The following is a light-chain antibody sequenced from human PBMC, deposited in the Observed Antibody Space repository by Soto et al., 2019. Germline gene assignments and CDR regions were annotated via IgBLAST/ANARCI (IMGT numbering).Light chain of an antibody. Sequence: EIVLTQSPATLSLSPGERATLSCRASQSVSNYLAWYQQKPGQAPRLLIYGASNRATGIPARFTGSGSGTDFTLTISSLEPEDFGVYYCQHRGEWPRTFGQGTKLEIK. CDR2: GAS. J-gene: IGKJ2*01. CDR1: QSVSNY. V-gene: IGKV3-11*01. CDR3: QHRGEWPRT.